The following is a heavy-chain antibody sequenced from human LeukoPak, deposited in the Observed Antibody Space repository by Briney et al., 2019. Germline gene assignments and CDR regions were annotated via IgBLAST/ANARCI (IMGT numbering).Heavy chain of an antibody. Sequence: PGGSLRLSCAASGFTFSSYAMSWVRQAPGKGLEWVSAISGSGGSTYYADSVKGRFTISRDNSKNTLYLQMNSLRAEDTAVYYCAKDPYYDSSGYSQYWGQGTLVTASS. CDR3: AKDPYYDSSGYSQY. J-gene: IGHJ4*02. CDR1: GFTFSSYA. CDR2: ISGSGGST. V-gene: IGHV3-23*01. D-gene: IGHD3-22*01.